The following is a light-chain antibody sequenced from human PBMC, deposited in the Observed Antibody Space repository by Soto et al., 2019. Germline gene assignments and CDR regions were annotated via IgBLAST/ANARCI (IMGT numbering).Light chain of an antibody. Sequence: IQITQSPSSMSASVGDRFTITCRAIPRISNYLNWYQQKPGKAPQLLIYAAYNLQSGVSSRFSGSGSGTDFTITISNLQPEDFANYYCQQNYSTPCTFGPGTKVDIK. CDR1: PRISNY. J-gene: IGKJ3*01. CDR3: QQNYSTPCT. CDR2: AAY. V-gene: IGKV1-39*01.